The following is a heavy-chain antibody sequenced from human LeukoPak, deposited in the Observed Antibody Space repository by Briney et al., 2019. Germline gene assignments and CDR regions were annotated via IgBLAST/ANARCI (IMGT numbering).Heavy chain of an antibody. Sequence: PGGSLRLSCAASGFTFSSYSMNWVRQAPGKGLEWVSSISSSSSYIYYADSVKGRFTISRDNAKNSLSLQMNSLRVEDTAVYYCARGVVVAPRSAFDIWGQGTMVTVSS. CDR3: ARGVVVAPRSAFDI. CDR1: GFTFSSYS. CDR2: ISSSSSYI. D-gene: IGHD2-2*01. J-gene: IGHJ3*02. V-gene: IGHV3-21*01.